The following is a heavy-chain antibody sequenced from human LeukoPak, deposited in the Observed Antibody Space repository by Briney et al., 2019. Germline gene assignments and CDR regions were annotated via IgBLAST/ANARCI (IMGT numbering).Heavy chain of an antibody. Sequence: PGGSLRLSCAASGFTFSSYSMNWVCQAPGKGLEWVSSISSSSSYIYYADSVKGRFTISRDNAKNSLYLQMNSLRAEDTAVYYCARDKSIAAAGSNYYYYYGMDVWGQGTTVTVSS. CDR3: ARDKSIAAAGSNYYYYYGMDV. J-gene: IGHJ6*02. CDR2: ISSSSSYI. CDR1: GFTFSSYS. V-gene: IGHV3-21*01. D-gene: IGHD6-13*01.